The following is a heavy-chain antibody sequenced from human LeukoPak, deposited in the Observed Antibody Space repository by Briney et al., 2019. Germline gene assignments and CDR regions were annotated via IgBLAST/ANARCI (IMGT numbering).Heavy chain of an antibody. CDR2: IKQDGSEK. D-gene: IGHD3-3*02. J-gene: IGHJ6*02. Sequence: PGGSLRLSCAASGFTFSNYWMNWVRQAPGRGLEWVANIKQDGSEKYYVHSVKGRFTISRDNAQNSLYLQMNSLRAEDTAVYYCIRSMDVWGQGTTVTVSS. CDR1: GFTFSNYW. CDR3: IRSMDV. V-gene: IGHV3-7*01.